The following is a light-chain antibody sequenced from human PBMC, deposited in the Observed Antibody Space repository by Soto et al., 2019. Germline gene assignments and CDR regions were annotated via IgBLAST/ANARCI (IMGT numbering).Light chain of an antibody. CDR3: QQVDSYPRT. J-gene: IGKJ1*01. Sequence: IQLTQSPSSVSASVGDRVTVTCRASQGIGTYLVWYQQKSGKAPTVLIYASSTLQTGVPSRFSGSGSGTDFSLTISSLHPEDVATYYCQQVDSYPRTFGQGTKVDIK. V-gene: IGKV1-9*01. CDR2: ASS. CDR1: QGIGTY.